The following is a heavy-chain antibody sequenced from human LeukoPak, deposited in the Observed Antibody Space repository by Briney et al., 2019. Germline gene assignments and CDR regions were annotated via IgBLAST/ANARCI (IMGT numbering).Heavy chain of an antibody. V-gene: IGHV3-23*01. CDR1: GFTFSSYA. D-gene: IGHD6-13*01. J-gene: IGHJ4*02. Sequence: GGSLRLSCAASGFTFSSYAVSWVRQAPGKGLEWVSAISASGGSTYYADSVKGRFTISRDNAKNSLYLQMNSLRAEDTAVYYCARSHSIAAAGVYWGQGTLVTVSS. CDR2: ISASGGST. CDR3: ARSHSIAAAGVY.